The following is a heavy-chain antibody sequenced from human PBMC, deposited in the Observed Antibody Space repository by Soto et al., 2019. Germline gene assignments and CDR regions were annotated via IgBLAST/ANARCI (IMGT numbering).Heavy chain of an antibody. CDR2: VHYSGST. Sequence: SETLSLTCTVSGASITSSYWSWILQSPGKRLEWIAYVHYSGSTNYNPSLKSRVTISVDTSKNQFSLKLSSVTAADTAVYYCARGYYDSRGQSNTFDIWGQGTMGTVS. D-gene: IGHD3-22*01. CDR3: ARGYYDSRGQSNTFDI. J-gene: IGHJ3*02. V-gene: IGHV4-59*01. CDR1: GASITSSY.